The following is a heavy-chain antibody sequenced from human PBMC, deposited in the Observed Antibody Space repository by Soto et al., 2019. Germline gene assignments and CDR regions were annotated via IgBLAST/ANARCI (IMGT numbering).Heavy chain of an antibody. Sequence: GESLKISCKGSAYSFTSYWIGWVRQTPGKGLEWMGIIFPGDSETSYSPSFQCQVTISVDKSINTAYLQWSRLNHSDTAIYYCARNAPVAGSTLDYWGQGTLVTVSS. CDR2: IFPGDSET. CDR1: AYSFTSYW. J-gene: IGHJ4*02. CDR3: ARNAPVAGSTLDY. V-gene: IGHV5-51*01. D-gene: IGHD6-19*01.